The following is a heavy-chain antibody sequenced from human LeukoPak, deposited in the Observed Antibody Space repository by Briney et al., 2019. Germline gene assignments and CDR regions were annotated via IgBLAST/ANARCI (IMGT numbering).Heavy chain of an antibody. CDR2: IIPIFGTA. CDR1: GGTFSSYA. V-gene: IGHV1-69*13. J-gene: IGHJ4*02. CDR3: ASTQYYYDSSGYYYFDY. D-gene: IGHD3-22*01. Sequence: GASVKVSCKASGGTFSSYAISWARQAPGQGLEWMRGIIPIFGTANYAQKFQGRVTITADESTSTAYMELSSLRSEDTAVYYCASTQYYYDSSGYYYFDYWGQGTLVTVSS.